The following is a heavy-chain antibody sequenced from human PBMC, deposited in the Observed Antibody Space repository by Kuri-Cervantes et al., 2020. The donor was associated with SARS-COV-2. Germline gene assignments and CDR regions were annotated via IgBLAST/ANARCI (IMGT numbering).Heavy chain of an antibody. CDR2: ISWNSGSI. V-gene: IGHV3-9*01. CDR3: ARGWVGATPDDRFDP. D-gene: IGHD1-26*01. Sequence: GGSLRLSCAASGFTFDDCAMHWVRQAPGKGLEWVSGISWNSGSIGYADSVKGRFTISRDNAKNSLYLQMNSLRVEDTAVYYCARGWVGATPDDRFDPWGQGTLVTVSS. CDR1: GFTFDDCA. J-gene: IGHJ5*02.